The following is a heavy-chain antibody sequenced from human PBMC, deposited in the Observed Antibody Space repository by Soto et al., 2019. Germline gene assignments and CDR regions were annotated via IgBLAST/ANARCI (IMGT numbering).Heavy chain of an antibody. V-gene: IGHV3-21*06. Sequence: GGSLRLSCAASGFTFTRYSMNWVRQAPGKGIEWVSSISSTTNYIYYGDSMKGRFTISRDNAKNSLYLEMNSLRAEDTAVYYCARESEDLTSNFDYWGQGTLVTVSS. CDR2: ISSTTNYI. CDR1: GFTFTRYS. CDR3: ARESEDLTSNFDY. J-gene: IGHJ4*02.